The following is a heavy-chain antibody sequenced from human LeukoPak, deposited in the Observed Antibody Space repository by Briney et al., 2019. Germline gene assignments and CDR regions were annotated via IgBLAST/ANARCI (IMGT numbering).Heavy chain of an antibody. Sequence: TSETLSLTCTVSGASISSGSFYWSWIRQTAGKGLEWIGHVYTSGSTNYNPSLKSRVTMSVDTSKNQFSVKLNSVTAADTAVYYCARGYHDILTGPDAFDIWGQGTMVPVSS. V-gene: IGHV4-61*09. CDR2: VYTSGST. D-gene: IGHD3-9*01. CDR3: ARGYHDILTGPDAFDI. CDR1: GASISSGSFY. J-gene: IGHJ3*02.